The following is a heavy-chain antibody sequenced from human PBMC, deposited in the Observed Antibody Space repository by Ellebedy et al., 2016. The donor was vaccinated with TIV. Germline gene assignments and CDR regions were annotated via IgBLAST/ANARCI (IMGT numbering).Heavy chain of an antibody. Sequence: SVKVSXXASGGTFSSYAISWVRQAPGQGLEWMGGIIPIFGTANYAQKFQGRVTITADESTSTAYMELSSLRSEDTAVYYCASRERGGYSGYDFAYYYGMDVWGQGTTVTVSS. CDR1: GGTFSSYA. D-gene: IGHD5-12*01. V-gene: IGHV1-69*13. J-gene: IGHJ6*02. CDR3: ASRERGGYSGYDFAYYYGMDV. CDR2: IIPIFGTA.